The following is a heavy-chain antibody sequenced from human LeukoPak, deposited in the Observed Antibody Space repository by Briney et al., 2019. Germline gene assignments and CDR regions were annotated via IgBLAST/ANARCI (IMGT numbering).Heavy chain of an antibody. CDR2: IYHSGST. V-gene: IGHV4-4*02. J-gene: IGHJ4*02. D-gene: IGHD4-17*01. CDR3: ARDRYGDHTYFDY. Sequence: SETLSLTCAVSGGSISSSNWWSWVRQPPGKGLEWIGEIYHSGSTNYNPSLKSRVTISVDRSKNQFSLKLSSVTAADTAVYYCARDRYGDHTYFDYWGQGTLVTVSS. CDR1: GGSISSSNW.